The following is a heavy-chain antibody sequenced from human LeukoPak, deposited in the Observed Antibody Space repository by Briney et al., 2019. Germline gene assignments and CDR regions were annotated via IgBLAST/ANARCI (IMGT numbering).Heavy chain of an antibody. CDR3: ARRKRPATLFDY. CDR2: INHSGST. D-gene: IGHD3-16*01. V-gene: IGHV4-34*01. Sequence: PSETLSLTCALYGGSFSGYYWSWIRQPPGKGLEWIGEINHSGSTNYNPSLKSRVTISVDTSKNQFSLKLSSVTAADTAVYYCARRKRPATLFDYWGQGTLVTVSS. CDR1: GGSFSGYY. J-gene: IGHJ4*02.